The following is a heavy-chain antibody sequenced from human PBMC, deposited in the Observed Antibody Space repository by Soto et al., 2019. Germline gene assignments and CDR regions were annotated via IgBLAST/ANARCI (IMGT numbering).Heavy chain of an antibody. J-gene: IGHJ1*01. CDR2: IYYSGST. V-gene: IGHV4-39*01. Sequence: QLQLQESGPGLVKPSETLSLTCTVSGGSISSSSYYWGWIRQPPGKGLEWIGSIYYSGSTYYNPSXKXRXXIAVDTSKNQFSLKLSSVTAADPAVYYCASEWFQHWGQGTLVTVSS. CDR3: ASEWFQH. CDR1: GGSISSSSYY.